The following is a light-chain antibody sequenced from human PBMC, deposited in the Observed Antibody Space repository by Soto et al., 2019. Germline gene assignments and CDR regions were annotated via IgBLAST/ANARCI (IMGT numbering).Light chain of an antibody. V-gene: IGKV3-11*01. J-gene: IGKJ4*01. CDR2: DAS. CDR3: QQRSNWLT. Sequence: EIVFTQSPATLSLSPGERATLSCRASQSVSSYLAWYQPKPGQAPRLLIYDASSRATGIPARFSGIGSGTDFTLTISSLEPEDFAFYYCQQRSNWLTFGGGTKVEI. CDR1: QSVSSY.